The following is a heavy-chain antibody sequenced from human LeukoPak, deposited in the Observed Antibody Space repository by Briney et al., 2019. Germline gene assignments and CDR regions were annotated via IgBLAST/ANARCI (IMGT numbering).Heavy chain of an antibody. Sequence: GGSLRLSCAASGFTFSSYAMSWVRQAPGKGLEWVSAIIGSGGSTYYADSVKGRFAISRDNSKNTLFLQMDSLRADDTAVYYCASTASYCGSDCYSYLDYWGQGILVTVFS. D-gene: IGHD2-21*02. CDR3: ASTASYCGSDCYSYLDY. J-gene: IGHJ4*02. CDR1: GFTFSSYA. CDR2: IIGSGGST. V-gene: IGHV3-23*01.